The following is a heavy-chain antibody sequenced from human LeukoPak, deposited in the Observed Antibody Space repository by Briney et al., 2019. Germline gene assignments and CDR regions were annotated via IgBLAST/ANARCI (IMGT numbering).Heavy chain of an antibody. D-gene: IGHD6-13*01. CDR3: ASSIAAAGSDAFDI. J-gene: IGHJ3*02. V-gene: IGHV4-34*01. CDR2: INHSGST. CDR1: GGSFSGYY. Sequence: SETLSLTCAVYGGSFSGYYWNWIRQPPGKGLEWIGEINHSGSTNYNPSLKSRVTISVDTSKNQFSLKLSSVTAADTAVYYCASSIAAAGSDAFDIWGQGTMVTVSS.